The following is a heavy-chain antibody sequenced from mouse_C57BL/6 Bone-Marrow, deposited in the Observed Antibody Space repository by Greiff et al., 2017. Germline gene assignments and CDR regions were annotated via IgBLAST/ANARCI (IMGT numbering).Heavy chain of an antibody. CDR3: ARTRGYYFDY. J-gene: IGHJ2*01. V-gene: IGHV5-16*01. Sequence: EVQRVESEGGLVQPGSSMKLSCTASGFTFSDYYMAWVRQVPEKGLEWVANINYDGSSTYYLDSLKSRFIISRDNAKNILYLQMSSLKSEDTATYYCARTRGYYFDYWGQGTTLTVSS. D-gene: IGHD3-3*01. CDR2: INYDGSST. CDR1: GFTFSDYY.